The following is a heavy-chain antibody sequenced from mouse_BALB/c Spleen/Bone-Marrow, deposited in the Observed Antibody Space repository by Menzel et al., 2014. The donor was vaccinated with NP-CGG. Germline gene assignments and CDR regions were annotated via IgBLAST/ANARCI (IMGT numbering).Heavy chain of an antibody. J-gene: IGHJ4*01. V-gene: IGHV2-9*02. Sequence: QVHVKQSGPGLVAPPQSLSITCTVSGFSSTSYGVHWVHQPPGKGLEWLGVIWAGGSTNYNSALMSRLSISKDNSKSQVFLKMNSLQTDYTAMYYCARDGVYGSHYYAMDYLGQGTSVTVSS. CDR2: IWAGGST. CDR1: GFSSTSYG. CDR3: ARDGVYGSHYYAMDY. D-gene: IGHD1-1*02.